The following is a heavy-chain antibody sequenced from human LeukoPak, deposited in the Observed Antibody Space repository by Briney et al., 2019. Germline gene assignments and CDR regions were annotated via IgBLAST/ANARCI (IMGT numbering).Heavy chain of an antibody. D-gene: IGHD7-27*01. Sequence: GGSLRLSCAASGFTFSSDWMHGVRQAPGKGRVWVSRINSDGSSTRYADSVKGRFTISRDNAKNTLYLQMNSLIAEDTAVYYCARENWGSSFDYWGQGTLVTVSS. CDR3: ARENWGSSFDY. V-gene: IGHV3-74*01. CDR1: GFTFSSDW. J-gene: IGHJ4*02. CDR2: INSDGSST.